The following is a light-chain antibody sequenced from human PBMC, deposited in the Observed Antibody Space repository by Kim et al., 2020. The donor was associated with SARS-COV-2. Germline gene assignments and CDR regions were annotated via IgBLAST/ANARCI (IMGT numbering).Light chain of an antibody. J-gene: IGKJ4*01. Sequence: DIQMTQSPSTLSASVGDRVTITCRASQSINSWLAWHQQKPGKAPKVLIYKASTLESGVPSRFSGSGSGTEFTLTISSLQPDDFATYYCQQYNIQPLAFGGGTKVDIK. CDR3: QQYNIQPLA. CDR1: QSINSW. CDR2: KAS. V-gene: IGKV1-5*03.